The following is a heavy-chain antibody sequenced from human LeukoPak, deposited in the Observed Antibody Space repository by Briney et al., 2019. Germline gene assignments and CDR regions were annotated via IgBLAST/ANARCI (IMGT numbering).Heavy chain of an antibody. CDR1: GGSISSYY. J-gene: IGHJ4*02. D-gene: IGHD2-15*01. CDR3: ARSYLSAAAR. V-gene: IGHV4-59*01. CDR2: IYYSGST. Sequence: SETLSLTCTVSGGSISSYYWSWIRQPPGKALEWIGYIYYSGSTYYNPSLKSRVTISVDTTKNQFSLKLSSVTAADAAVYYCARSYLSAAARWGQGTLVTVSS.